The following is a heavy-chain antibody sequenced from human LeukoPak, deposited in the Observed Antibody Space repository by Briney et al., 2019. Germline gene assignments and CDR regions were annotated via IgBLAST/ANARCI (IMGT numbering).Heavy chain of an antibody. Sequence: SETLSLTCSVSGGSISSYYWIWLRQPPGKGLEGIGYIYNSGSTNYNPSLKSRVTISVDTSKNQFSLKLSSVTAADTAVYYCARGSKELWFDYWGQGTLVTVSS. CDR3: ARGSKELWFDY. V-gene: IGHV4-59*01. CDR1: GGSISSYY. J-gene: IGHJ4*02. D-gene: IGHD2-21*01. CDR2: IYNSGST.